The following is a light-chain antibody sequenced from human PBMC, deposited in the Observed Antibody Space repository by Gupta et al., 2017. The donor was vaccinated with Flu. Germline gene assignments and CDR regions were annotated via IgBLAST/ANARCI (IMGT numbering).Light chain of an antibody. Sequence: SYVLTQPPSVSVPPGQTARITCGGNNIGNKNVHWYQQKPGQAPVLVVYDDSDRPSGIPERFSGSNSGNAAALTISGVEAGDEADYYCQVWDSSSGHLVVFGGGTTLTVL. V-gene: IGLV3-21*02. CDR3: QVWDSSSGHLVV. CDR2: DDS. J-gene: IGLJ2*01. CDR1: NIGNKN.